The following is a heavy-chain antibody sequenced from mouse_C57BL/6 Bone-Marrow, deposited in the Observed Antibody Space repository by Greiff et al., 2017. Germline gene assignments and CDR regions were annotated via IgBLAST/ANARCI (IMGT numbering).Heavy chain of an antibody. CDR1: GYTFTSYW. J-gene: IGHJ2*01. CDR3: AKGRVIYYDYDGGYYFDY. V-gene: IGHV1-53*01. Sequence: QVQLQQSGTELVKPGASVKLSCKASGYTFTSYWMHWVKQRPGQGLEWIGNINPSNGGTNYNEKFKSKATLTVDKSSSTAYMQLSSLTSEGSAVYYCAKGRVIYYDYDGGYYFDYWGQGTTLTVSS. D-gene: IGHD2-4*01. CDR2: INPSNGGT.